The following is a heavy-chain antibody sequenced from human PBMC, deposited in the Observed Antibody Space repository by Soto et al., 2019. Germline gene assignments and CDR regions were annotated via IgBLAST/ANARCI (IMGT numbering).Heavy chain of an antibody. CDR2: IWYDGSNK. D-gene: IGHD5-12*01. J-gene: IGHJ4*02. Sequence: PGGSLRLSCAASGFTFSSYGMHWVRQAPGKGLEWVAVIWYDGSNKYYADSVKGRFTISRDNSKNTLYLQMNSLRAEDTAVYYCARDPREMATISYYFDYWGQGTLVTVSS. CDR3: ARDPREMATISYYFDY. CDR1: GFTFSSYG. V-gene: IGHV3-33*01.